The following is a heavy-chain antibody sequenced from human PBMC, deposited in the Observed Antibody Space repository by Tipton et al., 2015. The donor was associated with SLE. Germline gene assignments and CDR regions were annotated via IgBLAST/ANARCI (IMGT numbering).Heavy chain of an antibody. V-gene: IGHV4-38-2*02. D-gene: IGHD4-17*01. J-gene: IGHJ4*02. Sequence: TLSLTCTVSGYSVSSGYYWGWIRQPPGKGLEWIGSMFHSGSTYYNPSLKSRVTISIDTSRNQISLRLTSVTAADTAVYYCARLLMYGDYALVWGQGTLVTVSS. CDR2: MFHSGST. CDR3: ARLLMYGDYALV. CDR1: GYSVSSGYY.